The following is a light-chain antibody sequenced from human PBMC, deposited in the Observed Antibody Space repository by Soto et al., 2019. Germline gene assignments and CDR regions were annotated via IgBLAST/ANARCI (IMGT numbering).Light chain of an antibody. CDR1: SNDVGAFDY. CDR3: SAYTTNNAHV. J-gene: IGLJ2*01. CDR2: EVF. Sequence: SVLTQPASISASPGQSISISCTGTSNDVGAFDYVSWYQQHPGKAPKLIIFEVFNRPSGVSTRFSGSKSGSTASLTISGLQAEDEADYFCSAYTTNNAHVFGGGTKVTVL. V-gene: IGLV2-14*01.